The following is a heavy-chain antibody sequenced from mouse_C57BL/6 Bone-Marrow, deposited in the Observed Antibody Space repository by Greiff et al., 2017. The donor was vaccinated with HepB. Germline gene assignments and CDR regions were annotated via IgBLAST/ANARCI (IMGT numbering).Heavy chain of an antibody. D-gene: IGHD3-3*01. CDR1: GFTFTDYY. Sequence: EVHLVESGGGLVQPGGSLSLSCAASGFTFTDYYMSWVRQPPGKALEWLGFIRNKANGYTTEYSASVKGRFTISRDNSQSILYLQMNALRAEDSATYYCARYIGNEGFAYWGQGTLVTVSA. V-gene: IGHV7-3*01. J-gene: IGHJ3*01. CDR2: IRNKANGYTT. CDR3: ARYIGNEGFAY.